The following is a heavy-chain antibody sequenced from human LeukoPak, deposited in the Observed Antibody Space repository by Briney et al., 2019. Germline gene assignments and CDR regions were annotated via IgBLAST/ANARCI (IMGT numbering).Heavy chain of an antibody. D-gene: IGHD1-1*01. J-gene: IGHJ4*02. V-gene: IGHV3-23*01. CDR2: INHNGGNT. Sequence: GGSLRLSCAASGFTFSSYEMNWVRQAPGKGLEWVSTINHNGGNTYYADSVKGRFTISRDNSKNTLYLQMNSLRAEDTAVYYCAKVYVWNEYYFDYWGQGTLVTVSS. CDR3: AKVYVWNEYYFDY. CDR1: GFTFSSYE.